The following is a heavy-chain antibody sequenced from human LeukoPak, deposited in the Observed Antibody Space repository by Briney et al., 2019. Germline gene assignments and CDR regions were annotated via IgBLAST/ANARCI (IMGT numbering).Heavy chain of an antibody. CDR1: GFTFSSYG. D-gene: IGHD1-26*01. CDR2: IWYDGSNK. CDR3: XXXXXSGSLGYFDY. Sequence: GGSLRLSCAASGFTFSSYGMHWVRQAPGKGLEWVAVIWYDGSNKYYADSVKGRFTISRDNSKNTLYLQMNRLRAEGTAGYYCXXXXXSGSLGYFDYWGQGTLVTVSS. J-gene: IGHJ4*02. V-gene: IGHV3-33*01.